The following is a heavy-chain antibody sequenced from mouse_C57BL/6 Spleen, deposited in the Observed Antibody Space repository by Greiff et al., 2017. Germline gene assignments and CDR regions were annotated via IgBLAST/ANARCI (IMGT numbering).Heavy chain of an antibody. CDR1: GYAFSSSW. CDR3: ASPYLTGTGGFAY. Sequence: VQLQQSGPELVKPGASVKISCKASGYAFSSSWMNWVKQRPGKGLEWIGRIYPGDGDTNYNGTFKGKATLTADKSSSTAYMQLSSLTSEDSAVYFCASPYLTGTGGFAYWGQGTLVTVSA. CDR2: IYPGDGDT. D-gene: IGHD4-1*01. J-gene: IGHJ3*01. V-gene: IGHV1-82*01.